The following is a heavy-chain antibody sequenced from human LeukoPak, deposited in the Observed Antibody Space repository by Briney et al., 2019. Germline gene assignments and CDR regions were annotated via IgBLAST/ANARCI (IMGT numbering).Heavy chain of an antibody. J-gene: IGHJ4*02. CDR2: IHHSGST. V-gene: IGHV4-4*02. Sequence: SETLSLTCAVSGGSVSSGNWWSWVRQAPGKGLEWIGEIHHSGSTNYNPSLKSRVSISVDKSKNQFSLKLSSVTAADTAVYYCARGGLTFGGDWGQGTLVTVSS. CDR1: GGSVSSGNW. CDR3: ARGGLTFGGD. D-gene: IGHD2/OR15-2a*01.